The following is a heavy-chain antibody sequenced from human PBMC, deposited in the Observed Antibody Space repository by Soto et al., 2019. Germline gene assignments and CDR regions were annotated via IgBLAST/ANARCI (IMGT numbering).Heavy chain of an antibody. CDR3: AKRRGAGGHFDY. V-gene: IGHV3-23*01. CDR2: VSIGGST. Sequence: DVQLLESGGGLVQPEGSLRLSCAASGFTFSSYAMGWVRQGPGKGLEWVAVVSIGGSTQYADSVRSRFTISRDNSKNTLSLQMNSLTAEDTAVYFCAKRRGAGGHFDYWGQGALVTVSS. D-gene: IGHD2-15*01. CDR1: GFTFSSYA. J-gene: IGHJ4*02.